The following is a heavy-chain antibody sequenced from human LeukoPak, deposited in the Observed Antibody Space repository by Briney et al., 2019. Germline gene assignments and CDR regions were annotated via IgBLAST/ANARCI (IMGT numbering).Heavy chain of an antibody. Sequence: SETLSLTCTVSGGSISSGGYYWSWIRQPPGKGLEWIGYIYHSGSTYYNPSLKSRVTISVDTSKNQFSVKLSSVTAADTAVYYCARGSWSGALGYPYYWGQGTLVTVSS. CDR3: ARGSWSGALGYPYY. CDR1: GGSISSGGYY. J-gene: IGHJ4*02. D-gene: IGHD7-27*01. V-gene: IGHV4-30-2*01. CDR2: IYHSGST.